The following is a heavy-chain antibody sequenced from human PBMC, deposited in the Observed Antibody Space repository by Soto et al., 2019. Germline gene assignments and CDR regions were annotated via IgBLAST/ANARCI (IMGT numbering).Heavy chain of an antibody. D-gene: IGHD2-2*01. CDR2: LYYTGTT. V-gene: IGHV4-39*01. CDR1: GGSIGSSSYY. Sequence: PSETLSLTCSVSGGSIGSSSYYFGWIRQPPGKGLEWIGSLYYTGTTNYNSSLKRRVTISADKSQNQFSLRLSYVTAADTAVYYCGASCSRTQCYDWLDPWGQGTIVPVYS. J-gene: IGHJ5*02. CDR3: GASCSRTQCYDWLDP.